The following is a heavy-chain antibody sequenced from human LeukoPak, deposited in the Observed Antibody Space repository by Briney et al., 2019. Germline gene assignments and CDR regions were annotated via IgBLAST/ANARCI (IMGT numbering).Heavy chain of an antibody. D-gene: IGHD2-15*01. CDR3: AALLLLYFDY. CDR1: GFTFSSYG. Sequence: GGSLRLSCAASGFTFSSYGMHWVRQAPGKGLEWVAFIRYDGSNKYYADSVKGRFTISRDNSKNTLYLQMSSLRAEDTAVYYCAALLLLYFDYWGQGTLVTVSS. V-gene: IGHV3-30*02. J-gene: IGHJ4*02. CDR2: IRYDGSNK.